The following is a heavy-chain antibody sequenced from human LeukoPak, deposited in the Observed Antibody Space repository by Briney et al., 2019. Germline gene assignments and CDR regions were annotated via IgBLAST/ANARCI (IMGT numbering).Heavy chain of an antibody. D-gene: IGHD3-16*02. V-gene: IGHV4-39*07. CDR1: GGSITSSNYY. CDR2: ISDSGGT. J-gene: IGHJ4*02. CDR3: ARRRDYVWGSYRLREYYFDY. Sequence: SETLSLTCTVSGGSITSSNYYWGWIRQPPGKGLEWIGSISDSGGTYYNPSLKSRITISVDTSKNQFSLKLSSVTAADTAVYYCARRRDYVWGSYRLREYYFDYWGQGTLVTVSS.